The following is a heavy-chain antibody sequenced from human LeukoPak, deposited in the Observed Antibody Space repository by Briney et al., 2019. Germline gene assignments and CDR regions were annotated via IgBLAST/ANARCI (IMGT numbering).Heavy chain of an antibody. CDR2: ISAYNGNT. J-gene: IGHJ4*02. Sequence: ASVTVSFKASGYTFTSYGISWVRQAPGQGLEWMGWISAYNGNTNYAQKLQGRVTMTTDTSKRRAYRELRSLRSVDAGVYSGAGIGGIRGYWGQGTLVTVSS. CDR1: GYTFTSYG. CDR3: AGIGGIRGY. V-gene: IGHV1-18*01. D-gene: IGHD3-10*01.